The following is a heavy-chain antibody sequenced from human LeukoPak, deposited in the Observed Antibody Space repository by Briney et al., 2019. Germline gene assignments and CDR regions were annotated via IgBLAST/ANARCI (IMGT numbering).Heavy chain of an antibody. V-gene: IGHV3-23*01. Sequence: GGSLRLSCAASGFTFSSYAMSWVRQAPGKGLEWVSGIRGSGDSTYYADSVKGQFTISRDNSKNTLYLQMNSLRAEDTAVYYCARDILGSYYDVLTRWMCGMDVWGKGTTVTVSS. J-gene: IGHJ6*04. CDR2: IRGSGDST. CDR3: ARDILGSYYDVLTRWMCGMDV. CDR1: GFTFSSYA. D-gene: IGHD3-9*01.